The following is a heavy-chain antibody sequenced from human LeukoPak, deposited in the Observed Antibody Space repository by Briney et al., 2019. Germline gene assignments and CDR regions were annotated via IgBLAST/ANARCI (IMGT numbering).Heavy chain of an antibody. Sequence: ASVEVSCKASGFTFTSSAVQWVRQARGQRLEWIGWIVVGSGNTNYAQKVQERVTITRDMSTSTAYMELSSLRSEDTAVYYCAAEYSNGWSFDCWGQGTLVTVSS. CDR3: AAEYSNGWSFDC. V-gene: IGHV1-58*01. D-gene: IGHD6-19*01. CDR1: GFTFTSSA. J-gene: IGHJ4*02. CDR2: IVVGSGNT.